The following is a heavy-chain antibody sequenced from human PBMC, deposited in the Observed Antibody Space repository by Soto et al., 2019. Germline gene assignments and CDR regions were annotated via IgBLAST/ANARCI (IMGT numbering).Heavy chain of an antibody. CDR1: GYTFTGYY. CDR3: ARVVYYDFWSGYYFDY. Sequence: GASVKVSCKASGYTFTGYYMHWVRQAPGQGLEWMGWINPNSGGTNYAQKFQGRVTMTRDTSISTAYMELSRLRSDDTAVYYCARVVYYDFWSGYYFDYWGQGTLVTVSS. CDR2: INPNSGGT. V-gene: IGHV1-2*02. J-gene: IGHJ4*02. D-gene: IGHD3-3*01.